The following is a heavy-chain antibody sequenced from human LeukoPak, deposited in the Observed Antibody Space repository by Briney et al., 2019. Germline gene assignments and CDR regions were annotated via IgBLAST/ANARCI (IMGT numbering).Heavy chain of an antibody. D-gene: IGHD3-10*01. CDR2: IIPIFGTA. CDR1: GGTFSSYA. Sequence: GSSVKVSCKASGGTFSSYAISWVRLAPGQGLEWMGGIIPIFGTANYAQKFQGRVTITTDESTSTAYMELRSLRSDDTAVYYCAREVRSWFGELSYNWFDPWGQGTLVTVSS. CDR3: AREVRSWFGELSYNWFDP. J-gene: IGHJ5*02. V-gene: IGHV1-69*05.